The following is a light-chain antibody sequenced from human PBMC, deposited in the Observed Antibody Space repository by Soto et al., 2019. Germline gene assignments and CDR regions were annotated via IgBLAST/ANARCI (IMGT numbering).Light chain of an antibody. CDR1: QSVSSNY. Sequence: IVVTKCPCMLPWSPGERATLSCGASQSVSSNYLAWYQQKPGQGPRLLIYGASTRAAGISDRFSGSGSGTDFTLTIIRREPEDFAVYYCHQYGRSPRTFGHGTQVEIK. J-gene: IGKJ1*01. CDR2: GAS. CDR3: HQYGRSPRT. V-gene: IGKV3-20*01.